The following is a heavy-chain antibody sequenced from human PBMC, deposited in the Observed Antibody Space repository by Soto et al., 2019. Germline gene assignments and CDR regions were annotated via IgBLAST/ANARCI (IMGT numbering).Heavy chain of an antibody. D-gene: IGHD3-3*01. V-gene: IGHV3-23*01. CDR1: GFTFGSYA. CDR2: ISGSGGST. CDR3: AKVRDYDLWATGSGDYYYMDV. J-gene: IGHJ6*03. Sequence: EVHLLESGGGLVQPGGSLRVSCAGSGFTFGSYAMSWVRQGPGKGLDWVSAISGSGGSTYYADSVKGRFTISRDNYKKTLSLQINSLRAEDTAVYYCAKVRDYDLWATGSGDYYYMDVWGTGTTVTVSS.